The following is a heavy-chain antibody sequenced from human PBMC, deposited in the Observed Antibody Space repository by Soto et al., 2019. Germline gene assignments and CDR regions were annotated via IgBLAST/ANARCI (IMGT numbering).Heavy chain of an antibody. V-gene: IGHV3-30*18. CDR2: ISYDGSNK. D-gene: IGHD7-27*01. CDR1: GFTFSSYG. CDR3: AKDRVTWASVKGQIDY. J-gene: IGHJ4*02. Sequence: GGSLRLSCAASGFTFSSYGMHWVRQAPGKGLEWVAVISYDGSNKYYADSVKGRFTISRDNSKNTLYLQMNSLRAEDTAVYYCAKDRVTWASVKGQIDYWGQGTLVTVSS.